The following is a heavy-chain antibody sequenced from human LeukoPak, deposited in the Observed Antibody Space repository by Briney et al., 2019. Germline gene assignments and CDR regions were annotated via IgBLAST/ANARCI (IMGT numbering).Heavy chain of an antibody. CDR2: IRSKAYGGTT. CDR3: TRASPYSSSWGGYYYYMDV. Sequence: GGSLRLSCTASGFTFGDYAMSWVRQAPGKGLEWVGFIRSKAYGGTTEYAASVKGRFTISRDDSKSIAYLQMNSLKTEDTAVYYCTRASPYSSSWGGYYYYMDVWGKGTTVTVSS. D-gene: IGHD6-13*01. V-gene: IGHV3-49*04. CDR1: GFTFGDYA. J-gene: IGHJ6*03.